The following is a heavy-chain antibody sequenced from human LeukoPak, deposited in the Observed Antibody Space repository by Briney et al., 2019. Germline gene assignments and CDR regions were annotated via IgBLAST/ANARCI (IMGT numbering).Heavy chain of an antibody. D-gene: IGHD1-26*01. CDR3: ARDVGATTSATFDL. Sequence: PGGSLRLSCDASGFTFSDYYMTWIRQAPGKGLEWISHITSSGTSTYYPVSVRGRFTISRDNARNSVYLQMKYLRADDTAVYYCARDVGATTSATFDLWGQGTMVTVSS. CDR2: ITSSGTST. V-gene: IGHV3-11*01. CDR1: GFTFSDYY. J-gene: IGHJ3*01.